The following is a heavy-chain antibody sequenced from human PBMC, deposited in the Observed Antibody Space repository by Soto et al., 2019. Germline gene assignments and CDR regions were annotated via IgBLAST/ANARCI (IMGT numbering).Heavy chain of an antibody. D-gene: IGHD3-10*01. Sequence: SETLSLTCTVSGGSLSRGDYYLSVWREPTGNGMEWIGYIYNNGSSNYNPSLKRRVTISVDTSKNQFSVKLSSVTAADTAVYYCGRAVLQLDPWGQGTLVTVSS. CDR2: IYNNGSS. V-gene: IGHV4-30-4*01. J-gene: IGHJ5*02. CDR1: GGSLSRGDYY. CDR3: GRAVLQLDP.